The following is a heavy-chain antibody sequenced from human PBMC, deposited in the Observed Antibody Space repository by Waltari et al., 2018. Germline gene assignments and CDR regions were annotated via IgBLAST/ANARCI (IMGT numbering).Heavy chain of an antibody. V-gene: IGHV3-33*01. CDR2: IWHDALIT. J-gene: IGHJ3*01. CDR1: GFSFRSYA. Sequence: QAQLVESGGGVVQPGTSLRLSCAASGFSFRSYAMHWVRQAPGKGLEWVAVIWHDALITYYADSVRGRFTISRDNARQTLYLQMNSLRGDDTASYFCARVTTPHYDSTGAQDALGVWGQGTRVTVS. CDR3: ARVTTPHYDSTGAQDALGV. D-gene: IGHD2-8*02.